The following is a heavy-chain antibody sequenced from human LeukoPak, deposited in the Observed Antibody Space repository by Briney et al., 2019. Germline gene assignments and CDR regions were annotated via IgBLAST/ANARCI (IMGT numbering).Heavy chain of an antibody. CDR1: GGPFNSYA. J-gene: IGHJ6*02. D-gene: IGHD2-15*01. Sequence: SVKVSCKASGGPFNSYAINWVRQAPGRGLEWMGRIIVILGKVNYAQKFQGRLTITADKSTRTAYMDLSNLASEDTAIYFCARYIHPQGLIGYAMDVWGQGTTVIVPS. CDR2: IIVILGKV. CDR3: ARYIHPQGLIGYAMDV. V-gene: IGHV1-69*04.